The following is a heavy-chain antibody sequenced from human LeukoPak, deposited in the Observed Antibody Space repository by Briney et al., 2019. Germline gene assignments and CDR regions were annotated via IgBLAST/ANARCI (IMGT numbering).Heavy chain of an antibody. D-gene: IGHD3-9*01. CDR1: GFTFSSYE. CDR2: ISSSSSII. Sequence: GGSLRLSCAASGFTFSSYEMNWVRQAPGKGLEWVSYISSSSSIIYYADSVKGRFTISRDNAKNSLYLQMNSLRAEDTAVYYCAKDRVRYSAGGGMDVWGKGTTVTISS. J-gene: IGHJ6*03. V-gene: IGHV3-48*03. CDR3: AKDRVRYSAGGGMDV.